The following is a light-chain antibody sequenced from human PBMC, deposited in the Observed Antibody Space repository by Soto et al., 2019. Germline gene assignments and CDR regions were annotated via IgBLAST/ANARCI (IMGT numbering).Light chain of an antibody. J-gene: IGKJ1*01. CDR2: DAS. CDR1: QSVSSD. V-gene: IGKV3-15*01. CDR3: QHYNNWPRT. Sequence: EIVMTQSPATLSVSPGERATLSCRASQSVSSDLAWYQQKPGQTPRLLIYDASTRATGIPGRFIGSGSGTEFTLTISSLQSEDFAVYYCQHYNNWPRTFGQGTKVEIK.